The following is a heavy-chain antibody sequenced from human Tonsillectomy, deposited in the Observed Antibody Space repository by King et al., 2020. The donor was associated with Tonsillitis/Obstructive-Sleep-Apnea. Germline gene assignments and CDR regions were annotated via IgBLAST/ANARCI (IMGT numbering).Heavy chain of an antibody. Sequence: QLQESGPGLVKPSETLSLTCTVSGGSVSSGSYYWSWIRQPPGKGLEWIGYIYYSGSTNYNPSLKSRVTISVDTSKNQFSLKLSSVTAADTAVYYCARAPSHYEFWSGYYTNYYYMDVWGKGTTVTVSS. CDR2: IYYSGST. CDR3: ARAPSHYEFWSGYYTNYYYMDV. J-gene: IGHJ6*03. V-gene: IGHV4-61*01. CDR1: GGSVSSGSYY. D-gene: IGHD3-3*01.